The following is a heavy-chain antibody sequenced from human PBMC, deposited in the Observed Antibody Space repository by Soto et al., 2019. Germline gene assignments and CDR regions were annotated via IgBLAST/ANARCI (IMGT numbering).Heavy chain of an antibody. J-gene: IGHJ4*02. CDR3: ARAGILTGYYSPFDY. CDR1: GGSISSSSYY. V-gene: IGHV4-39*07. Sequence: PSETLSLTCTVSGGSISSSSYYWGWIRQPPGKGLEWIGSIYYSGSTYYNPSLKSRVTISVDTSKNQFSLKLSSVTAADTAVYYCARAGILTGYYSPFDYWGQGTLVTVSS. D-gene: IGHD3-9*01. CDR2: IYYSGST.